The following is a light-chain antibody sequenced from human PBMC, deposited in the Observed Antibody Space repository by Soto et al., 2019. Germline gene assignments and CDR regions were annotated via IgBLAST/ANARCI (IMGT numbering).Light chain of an antibody. CDR3: QQYGNSPWT. CDR1: QSVSSN. V-gene: IGKV3-20*01. Sequence: EIVMTQSPATLSVSPGERATLSCRASQSVSSNLAWYQQKPGQAPRLLIYDASSRATGIPDRFSGGGSGTDFTLTINRLEPEDFAVYYCQQYGNSPWTFGQGTKVDI. J-gene: IGKJ1*01. CDR2: DAS.